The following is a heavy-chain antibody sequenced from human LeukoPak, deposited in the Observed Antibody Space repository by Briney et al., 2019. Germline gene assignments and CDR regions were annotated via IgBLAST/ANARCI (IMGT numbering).Heavy chain of an antibody. CDR1: GFTFDDYA. CDR2: ISWNSGTI. J-gene: IGHJ3*02. Sequence: PGGSLRLSCAASGFTFDDYAMHWVRQAPGKGLEWVSGISWNSGTIGYADSVKGRFTISRDNSKNTLYLQMNSLRAEDTAVYYCAKVLNPAAYYYGSGSYYNEVGAFDIWGQGTMVTVSS. V-gene: IGHV3-9*01. CDR3: AKVLNPAAYYYGSGSYYNEVGAFDI. D-gene: IGHD3-10*01.